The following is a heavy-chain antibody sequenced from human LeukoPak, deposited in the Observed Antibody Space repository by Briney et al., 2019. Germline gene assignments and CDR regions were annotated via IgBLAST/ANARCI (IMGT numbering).Heavy chain of an antibody. CDR1: GGSISSYY. CDR3: ARVYYDFRSGYLFDY. CDR2: IYYSGST. J-gene: IGHJ4*02. Sequence: SETLSLTCTVSGGSISSYYWSWIRQPPGKGLEWIGYIYYSGSTNYNPSLKSRVTISVDTSKNQFSLKLSSVTAADTAVYYCARVYYDFRSGYLFDYWGQGTLVTVSS. D-gene: IGHD3-3*01. V-gene: IGHV4-59*01.